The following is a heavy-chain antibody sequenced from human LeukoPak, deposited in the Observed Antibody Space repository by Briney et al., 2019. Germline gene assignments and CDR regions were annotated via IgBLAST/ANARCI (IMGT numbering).Heavy chain of an antibody. CDR2: IYYSGST. Sequence: PSETLSLTCTLSGGSISSSSYYWGWIRQPPGKGLEWIGSIYYSGSTYYNPSLKSRATISVDTSKNQFSLKLSSVTAADTAVYYCARAGGRIAVAGWGYFDYWGQGTLVTVSS. CDR1: GGSISSSSYY. D-gene: IGHD6-19*01. V-gene: IGHV4-39*07. J-gene: IGHJ4*02. CDR3: ARAGGRIAVAGWGYFDY.